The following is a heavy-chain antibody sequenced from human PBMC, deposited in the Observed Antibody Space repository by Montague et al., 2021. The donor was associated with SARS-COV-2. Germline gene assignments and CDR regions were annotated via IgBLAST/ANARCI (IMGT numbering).Heavy chain of an antibody. CDR2: IFYNGST. D-gene: IGHD2-21*01. CDR3: ARQDAWAYCGDECYRGWFDS. Sequence: SETLSLTCTVSFGPISTYYWSWIRQPPGKGLEWIGFIFYNGSTKYNPSLKRRVSISLDTSKNQFSLKLSSVTAADTAVYYCARQDAWAYCGDECYRGWFDSWGQGTLVTVSS. CDR1: FGPISTYY. V-gene: IGHV4-59*01. J-gene: IGHJ5*01.